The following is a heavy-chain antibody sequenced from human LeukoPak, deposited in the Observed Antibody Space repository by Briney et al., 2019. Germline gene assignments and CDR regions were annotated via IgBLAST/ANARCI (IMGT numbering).Heavy chain of an antibody. Sequence: GGSLRLSCAASGFTVSSNYMSWVRQAPGKGLEWVSVIYSGGSTYYADSVKGRFTISRDNSKNTLYLQMNSLRAEDTAVYYCARDLAPSMLLWFGELSTAYYYYGMDVRGQGTTVTVSS. V-gene: IGHV3-66*01. CDR1: GFTVSSNY. CDR2: IYSGGST. CDR3: ARDLAPSMLLWFGELSTAYYYYGMDV. J-gene: IGHJ6*02. D-gene: IGHD3-10*01.